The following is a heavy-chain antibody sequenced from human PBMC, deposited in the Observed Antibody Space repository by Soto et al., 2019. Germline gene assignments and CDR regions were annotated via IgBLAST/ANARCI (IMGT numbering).Heavy chain of an antibody. Sequence: ASVKVSCKASGYTFTSYDINWVRQATGQGLEWMGWMNPNSGNTGYAQKIQGRVTMTKNTSISTAYMELSSLRTEDTAVYFCARDRDIVVVVAATFHAFDIWGQGTMVTVSS. CDR1: GYTFTSYD. D-gene: IGHD2-15*01. J-gene: IGHJ3*02. V-gene: IGHV1-8*01. CDR2: MNPNSGNT. CDR3: ARDRDIVVVVAATFHAFDI.